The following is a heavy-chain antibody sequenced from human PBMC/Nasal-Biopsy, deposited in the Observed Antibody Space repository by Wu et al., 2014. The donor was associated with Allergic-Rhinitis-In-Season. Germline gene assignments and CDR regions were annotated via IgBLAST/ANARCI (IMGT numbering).Heavy chain of an antibody. J-gene: IGHJ4*02. CDR3: ASYPDSVYEHSFDY. CDR2: IWNDGSKK. CDR1: GFAFSSYG. V-gene: IGHV3-33*03. D-gene: IGHD5/OR15-5a*01. Sequence: LRLSCAASGFAFSSYGFDWFRQPPGKGLEWVALIWNDGSKKSYADSVKGRFTISRDDSKNTVYLQMNSLRAEDTAVYYCASYPDSVYEHSFDYWGQGTLVTVA.